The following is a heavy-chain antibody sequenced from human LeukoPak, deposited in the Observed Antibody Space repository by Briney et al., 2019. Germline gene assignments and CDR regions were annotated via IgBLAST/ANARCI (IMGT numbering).Heavy chain of an antibody. V-gene: IGHV4-34*01. D-gene: IGHD2-8*01. CDR2: FNPSGIT. CDR3: ARSDCTNAVCPFDY. Sequence: SETLSLKCTVYGGSLTNYYWTWVRQPPGKGLEWIGEFNPSGITNSNPSLESRVTISIDTSNNQVSLELTSVTAADTAVYYCARSDCTNAVCPFDYWGQGTLVTVSS. CDR1: GGSLTNYY. J-gene: IGHJ4*02.